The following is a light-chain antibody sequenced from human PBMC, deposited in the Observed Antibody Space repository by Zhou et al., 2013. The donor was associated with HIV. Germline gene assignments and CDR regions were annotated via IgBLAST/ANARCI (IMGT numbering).Light chain of an antibody. CDR1: QTVYDNY. J-gene: IGKJ4*01. CDR3: QQRSNWPPLS. V-gene: IGKV3D-20*02. CDR2: GAS. Sequence: EIVLTQSPGTLSLSPGARATLSCRASQTVYDNYMAWYQQKPGQAPRLLISGASVRATGVPDRFSGTGSGTDFTLTISRLEPEDFAVYYCQQRSNWPPLSFGGGTKVEIK.